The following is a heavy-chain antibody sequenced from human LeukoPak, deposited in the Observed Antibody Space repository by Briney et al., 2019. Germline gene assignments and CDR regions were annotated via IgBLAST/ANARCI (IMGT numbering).Heavy chain of an antibody. CDR1: GYTFTSYG. Sequence: ASVKVSCKASGYTFTSYGISWVRQAPGQGLEWMGWISAYNGNTNYAQKLQGRVTMTTDTSTSTAYMELRSLRSDDTAVYYCVYSSWYGDKFDYWGQGTLVTVSS. V-gene: IGHV1-18*01. CDR2: ISAYNGNT. J-gene: IGHJ4*02. CDR3: VYSSWYGDKFDY. D-gene: IGHD6-13*01.